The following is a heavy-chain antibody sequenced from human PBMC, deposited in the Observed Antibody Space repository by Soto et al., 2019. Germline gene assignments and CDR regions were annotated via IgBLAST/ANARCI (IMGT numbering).Heavy chain of an antibody. CDR2: VSSTGST. Sequence: SETLSLTCTVSGGSISTSYFWGWIRQPPGKGLEWIVSVSSTGSTVYNPSLTSRVTVSLDTSKNQFSLRLNSVTAADTAVYYCARSSIKPQVFMYPFDSWSQGTLVTVSS. CDR3: ARSSIKPQVFMYPFDS. D-gene: IGHD3-3*01. V-gene: IGHV4-4*08. CDR1: GGSISTSYF. J-gene: IGHJ4*02.